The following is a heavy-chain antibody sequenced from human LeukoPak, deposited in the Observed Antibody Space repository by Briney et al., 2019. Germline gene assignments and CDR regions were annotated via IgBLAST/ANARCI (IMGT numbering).Heavy chain of an antibody. V-gene: IGHV3-23*01. Sequence: HTGGSLRLSCAASGLTFSNYSMSSVRHAPGKGLEGVSTISGTGGTTYYADSVKGRITTSRDNSKNSLFLQINRLGADDTAVYYCAKGRGTTVTAAANYWGQGTLVTVSS. CDR2: ISGTGGTT. J-gene: IGHJ4*02. CDR1: GLTFSNYS. CDR3: AKGRGTTVTAAANY. D-gene: IGHD4-17*01.